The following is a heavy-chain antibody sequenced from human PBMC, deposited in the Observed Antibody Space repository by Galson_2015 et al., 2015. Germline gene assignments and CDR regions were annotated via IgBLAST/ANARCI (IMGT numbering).Heavy chain of an antibody. CDR2: IIPIFGTA. CDR1: GGTFSSYA. CDR3: ARDDAYYDSSGYYPGVFYG. V-gene: IGHV1-69*13. J-gene: IGHJ4*02. Sequence: SVKVSCKASGGTFSSYAISWVRQAPGQGLEWMGGIIPIFGTANYAQKFQGRVTITADESTSTAYMELSSLRSEDTAVYYCARDDAYYDSSGYYPGVFYGWGQGTLVTVSS. D-gene: IGHD3-22*01.